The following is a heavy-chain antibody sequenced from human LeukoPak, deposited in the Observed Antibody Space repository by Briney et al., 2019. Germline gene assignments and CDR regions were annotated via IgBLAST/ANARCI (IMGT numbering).Heavy chain of an antibody. D-gene: IGHD5-24*01. Sequence: GGSLRLSCAASGFTFSSYAMSWVRQAPGKGPEWVANINEDGSEKHYVGSVRGRFTISRDNADNSLHLQMNSLRPEDMAVYYCARGETMDVWGKGTTVTVSS. CDR1: GFTFSSYA. CDR3: ARGETMDV. J-gene: IGHJ6*03. CDR2: INEDGSEK. V-gene: IGHV3-7*01.